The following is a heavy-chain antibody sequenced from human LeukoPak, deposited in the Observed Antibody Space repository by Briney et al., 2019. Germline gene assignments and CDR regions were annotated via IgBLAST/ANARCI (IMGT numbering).Heavy chain of an antibody. CDR3: ARDLMVVGNYDFWSGKDNWFDP. CDR1: GGTFSSYA. D-gene: IGHD3-3*01. CDR2: IIPILGIA. J-gene: IGHJ5*02. V-gene: IGHV1-69*04. Sequence: ASVTVSCKASGGTFSSYAISWVRQAPGQGLEWMGRIIPILGIANYAQKFQGRVTMTRDTSTSTVYMELSSLRSEDTAVYYCARDLMVVGNYDFWSGKDNWFDPWGQGTLVTVSS.